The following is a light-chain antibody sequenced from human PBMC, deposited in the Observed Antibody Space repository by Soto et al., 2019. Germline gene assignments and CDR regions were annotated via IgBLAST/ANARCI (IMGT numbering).Light chain of an antibody. Sequence: EIELTQSPGTLPLSPGERATLSCRASQSISSSYLAWYQQKRGQAPRILIYAASTRAPGIPDRFSGSGSGTDFTLTISRLEPEDDAVYYCQQYDTSPRTFCQGTKVEI. CDR3: QQYDTSPRT. CDR2: AAS. J-gene: IGKJ1*01. CDR1: QSISSSY. V-gene: IGKV3-20*01.